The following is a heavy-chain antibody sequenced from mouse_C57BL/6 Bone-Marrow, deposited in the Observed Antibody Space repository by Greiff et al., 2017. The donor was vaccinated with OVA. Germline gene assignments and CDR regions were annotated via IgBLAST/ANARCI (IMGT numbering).Heavy chain of an antibody. CDR2: IYPGSGST. V-gene: IGHV1-55*01. CDR3: ARYEGY. J-gene: IGHJ2*01. Sequence: VQLQQPGAELVKPGASVKMSCKASAYTFTSYWITWVKQRPGQGLVWLGAIYPGSGSTNYNEKFKSKATLTVDTSSSTAYMQLSSLTSEDSAVYYCARYEGYWGQGTTLTVSS. CDR1: AYTFTSYW. D-gene: IGHD2-3*01.